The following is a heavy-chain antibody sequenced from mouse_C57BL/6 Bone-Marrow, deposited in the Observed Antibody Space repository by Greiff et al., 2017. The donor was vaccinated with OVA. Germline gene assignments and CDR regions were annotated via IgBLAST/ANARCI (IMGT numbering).Heavy chain of an antibody. Sequence: QVHVKQSGPELVKPGASVKISCKASGYAFSSSWMNWVKQRPGKGLEWIGRIYPGDGDTNYNGKFKGKATLTADKSSSTAYMQLSSLTSEDSAVYFCARYYGSSYGFYFDYWGQGTTLTVSS. CDR1: GYAFSSSW. J-gene: IGHJ2*01. V-gene: IGHV1-82*01. CDR2: IYPGDGDT. CDR3: ARYYGSSYGFYFDY. D-gene: IGHD1-1*01.